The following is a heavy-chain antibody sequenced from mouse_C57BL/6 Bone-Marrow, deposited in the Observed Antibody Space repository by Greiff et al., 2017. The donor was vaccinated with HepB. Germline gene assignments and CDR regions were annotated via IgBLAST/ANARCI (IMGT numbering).Heavy chain of an antibody. CDR1: GFTFSSYT. Sequence: EVKLVESGGGLVKPGGSLKLSCAASGFTFSSYTMSWVRQTPEKRLEWVATISGGGGNTYYPDSVKGRFTISRDNAKNTLYLQMSSLRSEDTALYYCARQDSNSLFDYWGQGTTLTVSS. CDR2: ISGGGGNT. D-gene: IGHD2-5*01. V-gene: IGHV5-9*01. CDR3: ARQDSNSLFDY. J-gene: IGHJ2*01.